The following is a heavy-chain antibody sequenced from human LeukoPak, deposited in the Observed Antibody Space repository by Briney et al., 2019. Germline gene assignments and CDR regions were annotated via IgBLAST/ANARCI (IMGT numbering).Heavy chain of an antibody. CDR1: GFTFSSYA. CDR2: ISGSGGST. D-gene: IGHD3-10*01. V-gene: IGHV3-23*01. CDR3: AKLITMVRGVSGDY. J-gene: IGHJ4*02. Sequence: PGGSLRLSCAASGFTFSSYAMSWVRQAPGKGLEWVSAISGSGGSTYYADSVKGRFTISGDNSKNTLYLQMNSLRAEDTAVYYCAKLITMVRGVSGDYWGQGTLVTVSS.